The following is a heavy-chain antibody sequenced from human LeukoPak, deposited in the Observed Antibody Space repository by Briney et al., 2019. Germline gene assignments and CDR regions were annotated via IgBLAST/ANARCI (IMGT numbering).Heavy chain of an antibody. CDR3: AKVSGYSSHSLDY. D-gene: IGHD6-19*01. J-gene: IGHJ4*02. Sequence: GGSLRLSCAASGFTFSSYGMHWVRQAPGKGLEWVAVIWYDGSNKYYADSVKGRFTISRDNSKNTLYLQMNSLRAEDTAVYYCAKVSGYSSHSLDYWGQGTLVTVSS. CDR2: IWYDGSNK. V-gene: IGHV3-33*06. CDR1: GFTFSSYG.